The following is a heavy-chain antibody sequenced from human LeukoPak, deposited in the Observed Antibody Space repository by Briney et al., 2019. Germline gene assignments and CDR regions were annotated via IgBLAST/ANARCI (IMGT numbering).Heavy chain of an antibody. Sequence: SETLSLTCTVSGGSISSSSYYWGWIRQPPGKGLEWIGSIYYSGSTYYNPSLKSRVTISVDTSKNQFSLKLSSVTAADTAVYYCARHSDYYGSGSYYFDYWGQGTLVTVSS. V-gene: IGHV4-39*01. J-gene: IGHJ4*02. CDR2: IYYSGST. CDR1: GGSISSSSYY. D-gene: IGHD3-10*01. CDR3: ARHSDYYGSGSYYFDY.